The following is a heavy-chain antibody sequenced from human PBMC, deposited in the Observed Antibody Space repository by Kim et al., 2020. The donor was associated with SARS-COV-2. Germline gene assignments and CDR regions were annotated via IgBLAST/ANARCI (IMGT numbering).Heavy chain of an antibody. Sequence: TPALKSRVTISVDTSRNHFSLKLSSVTAADTAVYYCARTIAAAGTSIDYWGQGTLVTVSS. V-gene: IGHV4-39*02. D-gene: IGHD6-13*01. J-gene: IGHJ4*02. CDR3: ARTIAAAGTSIDY.